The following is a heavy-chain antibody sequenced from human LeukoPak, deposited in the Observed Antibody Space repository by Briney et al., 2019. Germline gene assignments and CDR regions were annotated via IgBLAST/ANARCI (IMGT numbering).Heavy chain of an antibody. CDR2: ISSYNGNT. CDR1: GYTFTNYG. D-gene: IGHD3-16*02. Sequence: ASVKVSCKASGYTFTNYGFSWVRQAPGQGLEWMGWISSYNGNTHYTQNLQGRVTMTTDTSTSTAYMELRSLRSDDTAVYYCARGLGSYPEIPLDYWGQGTLVTVSS. V-gene: IGHV1-18*01. J-gene: IGHJ4*02. CDR3: ARGLGSYPEIPLDY.